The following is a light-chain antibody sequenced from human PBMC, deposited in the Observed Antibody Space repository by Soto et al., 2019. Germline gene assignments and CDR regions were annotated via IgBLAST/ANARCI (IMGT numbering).Light chain of an antibody. CDR2: KAS. Sequence: DIQVTQTPSTLSASVGDRVTITCRVSQSISSWLAWYQQKPGKAPKLLIYKASSLESGVPSRFSGSGSGTEFTLTISSLQPDDFATYYCQQYDSYSRTFGQGTKVDI. J-gene: IGKJ1*01. V-gene: IGKV1-5*03. CDR1: QSISSW. CDR3: QQYDSYSRT.